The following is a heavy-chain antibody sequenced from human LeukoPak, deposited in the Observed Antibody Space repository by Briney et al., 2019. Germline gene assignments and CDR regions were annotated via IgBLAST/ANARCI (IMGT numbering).Heavy chain of an antibody. D-gene: IGHD2-2*01. CDR3: ASSCSTTSCYCY. CDR2: ISYDGSNK. V-gene: IGHV3-30*14. Sequence: GGSLRLSCAASGFTFSSYAMHWVRQAPGKGLEWVAVISYDGSNKYYADSVKGRFTISRDNSKNTLLPQMNSLSAEDTAVYYCASSCSTTSCYCYWGQGTLVTVSS. CDR1: GFTFSSYA. J-gene: IGHJ4*02.